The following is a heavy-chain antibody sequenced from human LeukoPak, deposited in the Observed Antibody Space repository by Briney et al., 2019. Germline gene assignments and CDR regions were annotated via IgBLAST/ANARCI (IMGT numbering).Heavy chain of an antibody. J-gene: IGHJ3*02. V-gene: IGHV3-66*02. Sequence: GGSLRLSCAASGFTVSSNYMSWVRQAPGKGLEWVSVIYSGGSTYYADSVKGRLTISRENSKNTLYLQMNSLRAEDTAVYYCARDPSSTSSDAFDIWGQGTMVTVSS. CDR2: IYSGGST. CDR3: ARDPSSTSSDAFDI. D-gene: IGHD2-2*01. CDR1: GFTVSSNY.